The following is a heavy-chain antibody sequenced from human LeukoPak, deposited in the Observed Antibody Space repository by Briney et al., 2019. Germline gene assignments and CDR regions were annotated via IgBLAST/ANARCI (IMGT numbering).Heavy chain of an antibody. CDR2: ISSSSSYI. CDR3: ARNYYDILTGYYPDY. D-gene: IGHD3-9*01. Sequence: PGGSLRLSCAASGFTFSSYSMNWVRQAPGKGLEWVSSISSSSSYIYYADSVKGRFTISRDNAKNSLYLQMNSLRAEDTAVYYCARNYYDILTGYYPDYWGQGTLVTVSS. CDR1: GFTFSSYS. J-gene: IGHJ4*02. V-gene: IGHV3-21*01.